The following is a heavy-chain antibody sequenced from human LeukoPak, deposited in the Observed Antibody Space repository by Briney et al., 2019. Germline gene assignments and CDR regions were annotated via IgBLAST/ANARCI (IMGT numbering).Heavy chain of an antibody. CDR3: AKEWDDYGDYVTGDY. CDR1: GFTFSSYG. V-gene: IGHV3-30*18. CDR2: ISYDGSNK. D-gene: IGHD4-17*01. J-gene: IGHJ4*02. Sequence: GSLRLSCAASGFTFSSYGMHWVRQAPGKGLEWVAVISYDGSNKYYADSVKGRFTISRDNSKNTLYLQMNSLRAEDTAVYYCAKEWDDYGDYVTGDYWGQGTLVTVSS.